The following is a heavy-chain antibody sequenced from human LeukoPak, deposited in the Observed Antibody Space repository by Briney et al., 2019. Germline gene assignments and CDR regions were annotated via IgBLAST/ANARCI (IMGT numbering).Heavy chain of an antibody. J-gene: IGHJ4*02. Sequence: GGSLRLSCAASGFTFSSYGMHWVRQAPGKGLEWVAVIWYDGGNKYYADSVKGRFTISRDNSKNTLYLQMNSLRAEDTAVYYCARDRKRGFFAANDHFDYWGQGTLVTVSS. V-gene: IGHV3-33*01. CDR2: IWYDGGNK. CDR3: ARDRKRGFFAANDHFDY. D-gene: IGHD3-3*01. CDR1: GFTFSSYG.